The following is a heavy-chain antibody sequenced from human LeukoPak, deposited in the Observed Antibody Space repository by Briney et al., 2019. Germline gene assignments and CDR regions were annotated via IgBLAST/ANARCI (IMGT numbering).Heavy chain of an antibody. J-gene: IGHJ4*02. CDR2: IKEDGSEK. CDR1: GFTFSTFW. D-gene: IGHD1-1*01. CDR3: ARGGTFVSDY. V-gene: IGHV3-7*01. Sequence: PGGSLRLFCAASGFTFSTFWMSWVRQAPGKGLEWVANIKEDGSEKYYVDSMKGRFTVSRDNAKNSLYLQMDSLRAEDTAVYCCARGGTFVSDYWGQGTLVTVSS.